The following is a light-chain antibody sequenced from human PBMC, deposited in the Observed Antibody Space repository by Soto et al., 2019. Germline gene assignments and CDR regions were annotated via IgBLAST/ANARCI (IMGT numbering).Light chain of an antibody. V-gene: IGKV3-20*01. Sequence: ETGLMQSPGTMSLSPGERGTLSCGASQSVTSNCLAWYQQRPGRIPRLIIYGTSSRAGGVPDRFSGSGSGTDFTLTISRLEPEDFAVYYCQQYGGSTGTFGQGTKV. CDR2: GTS. CDR3: QQYGGSTGT. J-gene: IGKJ1*01. CDR1: QSVTSNC.